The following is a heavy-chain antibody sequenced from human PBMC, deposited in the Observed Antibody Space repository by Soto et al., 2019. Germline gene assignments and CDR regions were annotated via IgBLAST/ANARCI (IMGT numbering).Heavy chain of an antibody. Sequence: PSETLSLTCAVYGGSFSGYYWSWIRQPPGKGLEWIGEINHSGSTNYNPSLKSRVTISVDTSKNQFSLKLSSVTAADTAVYYCARAAPRYCSGASCYSVRDYWGQGTLVTVS. V-gene: IGHV4-34*01. J-gene: IGHJ4*02. CDR1: GGSFSGYY. CDR3: ARAAPRYCSGASCYSVRDY. D-gene: IGHD2-15*01. CDR2: INHSGST.